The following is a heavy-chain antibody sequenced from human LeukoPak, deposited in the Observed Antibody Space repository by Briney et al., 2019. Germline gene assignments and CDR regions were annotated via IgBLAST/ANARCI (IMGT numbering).Heavy chain of an antibody. CDR2: VKSKADGGTT. D-gene: IGHD1-26*01. CDR1: GFTFNNAW. CDR3: TSDPRIGRYFDY. J-gene: IGHJ4*02. Sequence: GGSLRLSCTASGFTFNNAWMNWVRQVPGKGLEWVGRVKSKADGGTTDYAAPVEAGFTISKDDSENTLYLQMNSLKTEDTAVYYCTSDPRIGRYFDYWGQGTLVTVSS. V-gene: IGHV3-15*01.